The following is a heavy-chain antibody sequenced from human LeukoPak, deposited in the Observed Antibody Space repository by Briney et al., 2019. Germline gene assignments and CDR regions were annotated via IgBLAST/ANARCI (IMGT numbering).Heavy chain of an antibody. J-gene: IGHJ4*02. CDR2: IYYSGST. Sequence: SETLSLTCTVSGGSISSSSYYWGWIRQPPGKGLEWIGSIYYSGSTYYNPSLKSRVTISVDTSKNQFSLKLSSVTAADTAVYYCARSDTAMVIDYWGQGTLVTVSS. V-gene: IGHV4-39*07. D-gene: IGHD5-18*01. CDR1: GGSISSSSYY. CDR3: ARSDTAMVIDY.